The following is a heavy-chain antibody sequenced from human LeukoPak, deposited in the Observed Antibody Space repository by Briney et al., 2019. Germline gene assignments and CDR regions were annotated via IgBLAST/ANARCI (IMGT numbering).Heavy chain of an antibody. J-gene: IGHJ5*02. CDR2: IIPIFGTA. V-gene: IGHV1-69*13. CDR3: ARVVSPENWFDP. Sequence: SVKVSCKASGGTFSSYAISWVRQAPGQGLEWMGGIIPIFGTANYAQKFKGRVTITADGSTSTAYMELSSLRSEDTAVYYCARVVSPENWFDPWGQGTLVTVSS. D-gene: IGHD5/OR15-5a*01. CDR1: GGTFSSYA.